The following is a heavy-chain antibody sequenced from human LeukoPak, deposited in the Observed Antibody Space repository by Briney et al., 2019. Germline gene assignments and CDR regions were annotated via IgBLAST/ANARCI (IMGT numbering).Heavy chain of an antibody. D-gene: IGHD6-6*01. V-gene: IGHV3-7*01. CDR1: GFTFSSYW. J-gene: IGHJ4*02. CDR3: ARDIYSSSSVYLDY. CDR2: IKQDGSEI. Sequence: GGSLRLSCAASGFTFSSYWMHWVRQAPGKGLEWVATIKQDGSEIYYVDSVKGRFTISRDNAKNSLYLQMNSLRAEDTAVYYCARDIYSSSSVYLDYWGQGTLVTVSS.